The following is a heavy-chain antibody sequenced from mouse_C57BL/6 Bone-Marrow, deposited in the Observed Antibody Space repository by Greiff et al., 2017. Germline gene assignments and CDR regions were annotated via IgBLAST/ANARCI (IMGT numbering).Heavy chain of an antibody. CDR1: GYTFTSYD. J-gene: IGHJ3*01. D-gene: IGHD1-1*01. V-gene: IGHV1-85*01. Sequence: VQLQQSGPELVKPGASVKLSCKASGYTFTSYDINWVKQRPGQGLEWIGWIYPRGGSTKYNEKFKGKATLTVDTSSSTAYMELHSLTSEDSAVYFCARERVITAVPFAYWGQGTLVTVSA. CDR2: IYPRGGST. CDR3: ARERVITAVPFAY.